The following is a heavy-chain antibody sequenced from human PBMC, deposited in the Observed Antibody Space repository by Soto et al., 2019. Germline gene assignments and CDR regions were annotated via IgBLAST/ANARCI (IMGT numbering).Heavy chain of an antibody. CDR2: ISSSSSYI. J-gene: IGHJ6*02. CDR1: GFTFSSYS. Sequence: PGGSLRLSCAASGFTFSSYSMNWVRQAPGKGLEWVSSISSSSSYIYYADSVKGRFTISRDNAKNSLYLQMNSLRAEDTAVYYCAREYSSSLNHGMDVWGRGTTVTVSS. V-gene: IGHV3-21*01. D-gene: IGHD6-13*01. CDR3: AREYSSSLNHGMDV.